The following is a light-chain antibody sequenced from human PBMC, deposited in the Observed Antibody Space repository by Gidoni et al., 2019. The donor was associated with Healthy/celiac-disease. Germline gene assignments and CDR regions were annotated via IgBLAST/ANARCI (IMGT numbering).Light chain of an antibody. Sequence: DIQMTQSPSTLSASVGDRVTIPCRASQSISSWLAWYQQKPGKAPKRLIYKAYSIESGGPSRFSGSGSGTEFTLTVSSLQPDDFATYYCQQYNSYSYTFGQGTKLEIK. V-gene: IGKV1-5*03. CDR2: KAY. CDR1: QSISSW. CDR3: QQYNSYSYT. J-gene: IGKJ2*01.